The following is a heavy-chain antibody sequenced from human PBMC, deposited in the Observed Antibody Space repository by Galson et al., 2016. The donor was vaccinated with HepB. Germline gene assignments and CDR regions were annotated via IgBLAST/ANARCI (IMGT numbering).Heavy chain of an antibody. V-gene: IGHV4-30-4*01. D-gene: IGHD4-23*01. J-gene: IGHJ6*02. CDR2: VYYSGGT. CDR3: ARDHRTSTVDYGLDV. Sequence: LSLTCTVSGGSISGDNYYWTWVRQPPGKGLEWIGYVYYSGGTYYNPSLKSRVTLSVNTSKNQFSLKLSSVTAADTAVYYCARDHRTSTVDYGLDVWGQGTTVTVSS. CDR1: GGSISGDNYY.